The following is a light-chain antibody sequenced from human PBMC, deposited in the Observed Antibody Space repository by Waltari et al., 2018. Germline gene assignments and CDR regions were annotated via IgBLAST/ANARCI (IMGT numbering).Light chain of an antibody. J-gene: IGKJ2*02. Sequence: ILLTQSPDTLTLSPGERATLSCWASQSLGNYLAWYQQQPGQAPRRLIHDASKRATGIPARFSGSGYGTDFALTISSLEPEDFAVYYCQQRSISCTFGLGTRLEI. CDR1: QSLGNY. CDR2: DAS. CDR3: QQRSISCT. V-gene: IGKV3-11*01.